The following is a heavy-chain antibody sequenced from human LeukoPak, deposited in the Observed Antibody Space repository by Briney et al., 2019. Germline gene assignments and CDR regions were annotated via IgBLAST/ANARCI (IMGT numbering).Heavy chain of an antibody. J-gene: IGHJ5*02. Sequence: PSETLSLTCTVSGGSISSYYWSWIRQPPGKGLEWIGYIYYSGSTNYNPSLKSRVTISVDTFKNQFSLKLSSVTAADTAVYYCARGIAVAGAAWGFDPWGQGTLVTVSS. V-gene: IGHV4-59*01. D-gene: IGHD6-19*01. CDR1: GGSISSYY. CDR2: IYYSGST. CDR3: ARGIAVAGAAWGFDP.